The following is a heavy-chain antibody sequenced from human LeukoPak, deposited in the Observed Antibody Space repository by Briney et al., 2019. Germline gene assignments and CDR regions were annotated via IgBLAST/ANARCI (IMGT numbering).Heavy chain of an antibody. CDR1: GYTFTGYY. D-gene: IGHD3-22*01. V-gene: IGHV1-2*02. CDR2: INPNSGGT. J-gene: IGHJ3*02. Sequence: ASVKVSCKASGYTFTGYYMHWVRQAPGQGLEWMGWINPNSGGTNYAQKFQGRVTMTRDTSISTAYMELSRLRSDDTAVYYCATSITMIVVVRDYDASDIWGQGTMVTVSS. CDR3: ATSITMIVVVRDYDASDI.